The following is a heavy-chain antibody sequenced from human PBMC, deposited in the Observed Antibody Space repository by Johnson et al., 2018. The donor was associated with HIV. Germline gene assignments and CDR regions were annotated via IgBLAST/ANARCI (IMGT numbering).Heavy chain of an antibody. V-gene: IGHV3-30-3*01. Sequence: QVQLVESGGEVVRPGGSLTISCVASGFKLYEYDVSWVRQVPGKGLEWVALISDDGNNKYYADSVKGRFTISRDNSKNTLYLQMNSLRVEDTAMYYCARGPILEWLSGDGFDMWGQGTKVTV. CDR3: ARGPILEWLSGDGFDM. CDR2: ISDDGNNK. D-gene: IGHD3-3*01. J-gene: IGHJ3*02. CDR1: GFKLYEYD.